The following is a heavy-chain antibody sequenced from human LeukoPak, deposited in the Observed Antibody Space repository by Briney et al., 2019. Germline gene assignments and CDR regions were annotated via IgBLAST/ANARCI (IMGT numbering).Heavy chain of an antibody. J-gene: IGHJ3*02. CDR1: GFTFSSYA. D-gene: IGHD3-3*01. V-gene: IGHV3-23*01. Sequence: SGGSLRLSCAASGFTFSSYAMSWVRQAPGEGLEWVSAISGSGGSTYYADSVKGRFTISRDNSKNTLYLQMNSLRAEDTAVYYCAKDGADFWGGYYIDAFDIWGQGTMVTVSS. CDR2: ISGSGGST. CDR3: AKDGADFWGGYYIDAFDI.